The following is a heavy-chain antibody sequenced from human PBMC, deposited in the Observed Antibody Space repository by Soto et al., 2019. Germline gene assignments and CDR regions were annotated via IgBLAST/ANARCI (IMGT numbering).Heavy chain of an antibody. CDR2: IWYDGSNK. D-gene: IGHD1-26*01. CDR1: GFTFSSYG. Sequence: GGSLRLSCAASGFTFSSYGMHWVRQAPGKGLEWVAVIWYDGSNKYYADSVKGRFTISRDNSKNTLYLQMNSLRAEDTAVYYCARDKIEGRGCFDYWGQGTLVTVSS. V-gene: IGHV3-33*01. J-gene: IGHJ4*02. CDR3: ARDKIEGRGCFDY.